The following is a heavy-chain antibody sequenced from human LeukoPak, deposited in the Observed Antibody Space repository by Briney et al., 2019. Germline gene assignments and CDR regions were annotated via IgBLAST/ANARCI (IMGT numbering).Heavy chain of an antibody. D-gene: IGHD4/OR15-4a*01. V-gene: IGHV3-23*01. CDR2: ISGTGGRT. CDR1: AFTFSNYG. Sequence: GGSLRLSCVASAFTFSNYGMSWVRQAPGKGLEWVSGISGTGGRTYYADSVKGRFTVSRDNSKNTLYLQMNSLRAEDTAVYYCARRAGAYSHPYDYWGRGTLVTVSS. CDR3: ARRAGAYSHPYDY. J-gene: IGHJ4*02.